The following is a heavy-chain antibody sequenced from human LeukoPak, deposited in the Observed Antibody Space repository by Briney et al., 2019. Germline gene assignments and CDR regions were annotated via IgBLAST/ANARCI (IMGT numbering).Heavy chain of an antibody. V-gene: IGHV4-59*01. CDR2: IHYSGST. CDR1: GGSISSYY. J-gene: IGHJ3*01. D-gene: IGHD3-22*01. Sequence: PSETLSLTCTVSGGSISSYYWSWIRQPPGKGLEWIGYIHYSGSTNYNPSLKSRVTISVDTSKNQFSLKLSSVTAADTAVYFCARDIPYYDSSGYSIIDAFDVWGQGTMVNVSS. CDR3: ARDIPYYDSSGYSIIDAFDV.